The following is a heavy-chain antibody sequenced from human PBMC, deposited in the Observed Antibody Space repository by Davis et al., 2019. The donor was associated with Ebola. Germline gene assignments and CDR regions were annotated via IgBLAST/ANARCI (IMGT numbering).Heavy chain of an antibody. CDR2: IIHSRRT. CDR1: GGSFSGYY. D-gene: IGHD1-26*01. CDR3: ARDIGLELRRPYHYGLDV. V-gene: IGHV4-34*12. J-gene: IGHJ6*04. Sequence: SETLSLTCAVYGGSFSGYYWSWIRQPPGKGLEWIGEIIHSRRTNYNPSLESRVTISVDTSNNQFSLNLLSVTAADSAVYYCARDIGLELRRPYHYGLDVWGTGTTVTVSS.